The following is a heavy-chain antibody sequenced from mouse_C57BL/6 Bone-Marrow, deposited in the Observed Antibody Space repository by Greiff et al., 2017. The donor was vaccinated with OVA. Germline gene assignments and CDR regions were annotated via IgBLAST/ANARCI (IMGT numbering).Heavy chain of an antibody. CDR3: ARSPDYDEGWAMDY. V-gene: IGHV1-26*01. J-gene: IGHJ4*01. D-gene: IGHD2-4*01. Sequence: EVQLQQSGPELVKPGASVKISCKASGYTFTDYYMNWVKQSHGKSLEWIGDINPNNGGTSYNQKFKGKATLTVDKSSSTAYMELRSLTSEDSAVYYCARSPDYDEGWAMDYWGQGTSVTVSS. CDR1: GYTFTDYY. CDR2: INPNNGGT.